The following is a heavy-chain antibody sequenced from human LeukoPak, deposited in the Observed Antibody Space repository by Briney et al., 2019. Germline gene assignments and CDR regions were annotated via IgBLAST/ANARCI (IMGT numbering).Heavy chain of an antibody. V-gene: IGHV3-30*02. CDR1: GFTFSSYG. J-gene: IGHJ4*02. CDR2: IGYDGRNK. Sequence: PGGSLRLSCAASGFTFSSYGIHWVRQAPGKGLEWVTFIGYDGRNKYYADSVKGRFTISRDNSKNTLYLQMNSLRAEDTAVYYCARDPSHLPYYYDSSGTLFDYWGQGTLVTVSS. D-gene: IGHD3-22*01. CDR3: ARDPSHLPYYYDSSGTLFDY.